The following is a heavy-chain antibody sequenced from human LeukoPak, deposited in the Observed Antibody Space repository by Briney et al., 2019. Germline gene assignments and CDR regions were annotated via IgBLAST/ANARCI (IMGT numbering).Heavy chain of an antibody. V-gene: IGHV4-4*02. Sequence: SETLSLTCTVSLDSTTSNFWSWVRQPPGKGLEWIGETHRSGSPNYNPSLHSRVTISIARSRHQIVMELSSVPAADTAVYYCAREILGGFNPGAYWGEGTLVTVSS. J-gene: IGHJ4*02. CDR2: THRSGSP. D-gene: IGHD1-14*01. CDR1: LDSTTSNF. CDR3: AREILGGFNPGAY.